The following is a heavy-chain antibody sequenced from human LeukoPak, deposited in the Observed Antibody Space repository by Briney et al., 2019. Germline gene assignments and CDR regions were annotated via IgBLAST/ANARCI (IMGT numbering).Heavy chain of an antibody. Sequence: ASVKVSCKASGYTFTGYYMHWVRQAPAQGLEWMGWINPNSSGTNYAQKFQGRGTMTRDTSISTAYMELSRLRSDDTAVYYCARVYSSSWYQNSEHAFDIWGQGTMVTVSS. J-gene: IGHJ3*02. CDR3: ARVYSSSWYQNSEHAFDI. CDR2: INPNSSGT. D-gene: IGHD6-13*01. V-gene: IGHV1-2*02. CDR1: GYTFTGYY.